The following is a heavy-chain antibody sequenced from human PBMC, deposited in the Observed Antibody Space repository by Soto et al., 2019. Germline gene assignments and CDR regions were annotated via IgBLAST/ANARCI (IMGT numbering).Heavy chain of an antibody. Sequence: PSETRSLTWAVSGGSISSGGYSWIWIRQPPGKVLDWIGYIYHSGSTYYNPSLKSRVTISVDRSKNQFSLKLSSVTAADTAVYYCARGGRDKYDFWSGYYKSHYYYGMDVWGQGTTVTVSS. CDR3: ARGGRDKYDFWSGYYKSHYYYGMDV. V-gene: IGHV4-30-2*01. D-gene: IGHD3-3*01. J-gene: IGHJ6*02. CDR2: IYHSGST. CDR1: GGSISSGGYS.